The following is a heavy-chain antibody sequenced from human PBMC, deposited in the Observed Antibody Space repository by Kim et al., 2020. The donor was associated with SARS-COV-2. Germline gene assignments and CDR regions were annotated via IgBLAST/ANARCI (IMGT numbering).Heavy chain of an antibody. Sequence: ASVKVSCKVSGYTLTELSMHWVRQAPGKGLEWMGGFDPEDAKTIYAQKFQGRITMTEDTSTDTAYMELSSLRSEDTAVYYCATGVAVAGRSSDYSYYYGMGFWGQGTTVTVSS. CDR2: FDPEDAKT. J-gene: IGHJ6*02. CDR3: ATGVAVAGRSSDYSYYYGMGF. V-gene: IGHV1-24*01. CDR1: GYTLTELS. D-gene: IGHD6-19*01.